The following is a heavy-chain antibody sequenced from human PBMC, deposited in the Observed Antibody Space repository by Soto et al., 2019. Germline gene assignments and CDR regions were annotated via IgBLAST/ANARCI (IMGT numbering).Heavy chain of an antibody. Sequence: PSETLSLTCAVSGGSISSGGYSWSWIRQPPGKGLEWIGSIYYSGSTYYNPSLKSRVTISVDTSKNQFSLKLSSVTAADTAVYYCARHGMTSPYYDFWSGYYEVDYWGQGTLVTVSS. CDR1: GGSISSGGYS. CDR2: IYYSGST. D-gene: IGHD3-3*01. V-gene: IGHV4-39*01. J-gene: IGHJ4*02. CDR3: ARHGMTSPYYDFWSGYYEVDY.